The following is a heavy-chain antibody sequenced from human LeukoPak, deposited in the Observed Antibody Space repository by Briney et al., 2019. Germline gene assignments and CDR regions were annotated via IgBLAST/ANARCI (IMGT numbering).Heavy chain of an antibody. J-gene: IGHJ4*02. Sequence: SETLSLTCAVYGGSFSGYYWSWIRQPPGKGLEWIGEINHSGSTNYNPSLQSRVTISADTSKNQFALDLRSVTAADTAVYYCTRDIGDFVSDFWGQGTLVTVSS. CDR3: TRDIGDFVSDF. CDR1: GGSFSGYY. D-gene: IGHD2-21*02. V-gene: IGHV4-34*01. CDR2: INHSGST.